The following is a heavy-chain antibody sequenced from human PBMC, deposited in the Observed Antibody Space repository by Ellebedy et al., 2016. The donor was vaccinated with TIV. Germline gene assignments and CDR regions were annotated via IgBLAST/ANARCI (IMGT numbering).Heavy chain of an antibody. V-gene: IGHV1-69*13. CDR1: GYTFTSYG. J-gene: IGHJ4*02. Sequence: SVKVSXKASGYTFTSYGISWVRQAPGQGLEWMGGIIPIFGTANYAQKFQGRVTITADESTSTAYMELSSLRSEDTAVYYCARDHRYDSSGYRYWGQGTLVTVSS. CDR2: IIPIFGTA. CDR3: ARDHRYDSSGYRY. D-gene: IGHD3-22*01.